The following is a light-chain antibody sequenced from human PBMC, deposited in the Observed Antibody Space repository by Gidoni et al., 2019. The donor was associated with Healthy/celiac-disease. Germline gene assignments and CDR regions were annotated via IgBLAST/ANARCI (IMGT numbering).Light chain of an antibody. CDR2: DVS. Sequence: QSALPQPASVSGSPGQSITISCTGTSSDVGGYTYVSWYQQHPGKAPKLMIYDVSNRPSGVSNRFSGSKSGNTASLTISGLQAEDEADYYCSSYTSSNTLEVVFGGGTKLTVL. J-gene: IGLJ2*01. CDR1: SSDVGGYTY. V-gene: IGLV2-14*03. CDR3: SSYTSSNTLEVV.